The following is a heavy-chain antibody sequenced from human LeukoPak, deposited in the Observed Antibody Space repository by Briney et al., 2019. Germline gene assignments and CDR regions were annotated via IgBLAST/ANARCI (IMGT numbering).Heavy chain of an antibody. D-gene: IGHD3-10*01. CDR3: ARHSGSGSLSRPFDP. J-gene: IGHJ5*02. V-gene: IGHV4-39*01. CDR2: IYYTGST. CDR1: GGSVTSGGFY. Sequence: SETLSLTCSVSGGSVTSGGFYWSWLRQPPGKEPEWIATIYYTGSTYYNPSLKSRVTISIDTSKNQFSLRLTSVTATDTAVYHCARHSGSGSLSRPFDPWGQGTLVTVSS.